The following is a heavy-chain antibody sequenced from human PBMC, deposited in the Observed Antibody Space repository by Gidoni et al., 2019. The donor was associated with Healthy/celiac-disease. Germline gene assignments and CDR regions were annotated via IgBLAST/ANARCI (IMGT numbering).Heavy chain of an antibody. J-gene: IGHJ6*02. Sequence: QMQLVQSGPEVKKPGTSVKVSCKASGFTFTSSAVQWVRQARGQRLEWIGWIVVGSGNTNYAQKFQERVTITRDMSTSTAYMELSSLRSEDTAVYYCAGAWDKMGVVDTYYYYGMDVWGQGTTVTVSS. CDR2: IVVGSGNT. CDR3: AGAWDKMGVVDTYYYYGMDV. V-gene: IGHV1-58*01. CDR1: GFTFTSSA. D-gene: IGHD3-22*01.